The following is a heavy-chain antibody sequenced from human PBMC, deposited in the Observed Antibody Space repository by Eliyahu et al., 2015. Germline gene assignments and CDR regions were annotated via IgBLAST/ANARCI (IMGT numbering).Heavy chain of an antibody. V-gene: IGHV4-39*01. CDR2: VYYSGST. J-gene: IGHJ4*02. CDR3: ARGLGTYYYAY. Sequence: QLQLQESGPGLVKPSETLSLTCTVSXXXXXSXXYYWGWXRQPPGKGLXWIGSVYYSGSTYYNPSLKSRVTISVDTSKNQFSLKVSAVTAADTAVYYCARGLGTYYYAYWGQGTLVTVSS. CDR1: XXXXXSXXYY. D-gene: IGHD1-26*01.